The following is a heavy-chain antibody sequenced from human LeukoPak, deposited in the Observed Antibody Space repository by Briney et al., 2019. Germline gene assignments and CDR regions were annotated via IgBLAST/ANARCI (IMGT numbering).Heavy chain of an antibody. CDR2: ISYDGSNK. J-gene: IGHJ4*02. Sequence: GGSLRLSCAASGFTFSSYAMHWVRQAPGKGLEWVAVISYDGSNKYYADSVKGRFTISRDNSKNTLYLQMNSLRAEDTAVYYCARAELHDQYYYDSSGYYYDDYWGQGTLVTVSS. CDR3: ARAELHDQYYYDSSGYYYDDY. V-gene: IGHV3-30-3*01. D-gene: IGHD3-22*01. CDR1: GFTFSSYA.